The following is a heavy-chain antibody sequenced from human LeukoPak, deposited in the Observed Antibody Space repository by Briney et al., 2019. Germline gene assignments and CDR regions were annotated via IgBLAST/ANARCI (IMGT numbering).Heavy chain of an antibody. CDR3: AREGHTSGYCGTFDV. V-gene: IGHV3-30*07. D-gene: IGHD3-22*01. J-gene: IGHJ3*01. Sequence: SMKGRLTISRDDSKNTVYLQMKSLRPEDTAVYYCAREGHTSGYCGTFDVWGQGTTVAV.